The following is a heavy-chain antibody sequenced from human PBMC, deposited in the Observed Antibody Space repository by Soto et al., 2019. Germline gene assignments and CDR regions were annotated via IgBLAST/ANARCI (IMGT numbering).Heavy chain of an antibody. V-gene: IGHV3-15*01. CDR1: GFTFSNAW. Sequence: PGGSLRLSCAASGFTFSNAWMSWVRQAPGKGLEWVGRIKSKTDGGTTDYAAPVKGRFTISRDDSKNTLYLQMNSLKTEDTAMYYCTTDTARGYSYGHRFDYWGQGTLVTVSS. CDR2: IKSKTDGGTT. J-gene: IGHJ4*02. D-gene: IGHD5-18*01. CDR3: TTDTARGYSYGHRFDY.